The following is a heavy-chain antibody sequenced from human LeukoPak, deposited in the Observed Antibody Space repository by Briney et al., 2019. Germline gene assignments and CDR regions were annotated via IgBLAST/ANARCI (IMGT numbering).Heavy chain of an antibody. Sequence: GGSLRLSCAASGFTFSSYGMHWVRQAPGKGLEWVAFIRYDGSNKYYADSVKGRFTISRDNSKNTLYLQMNSLRAEDTAVYYCAREGTWSYYYDYWGQGTLVTVSS. CDR3: AREGTWSYYYDY. CDR1: GFTFSSYG. D-gene: IGHD1-26*01. CDR2: IRYDGSNK. J-gene: IGHJ4*02. V-gene: IGHV3-30*02.